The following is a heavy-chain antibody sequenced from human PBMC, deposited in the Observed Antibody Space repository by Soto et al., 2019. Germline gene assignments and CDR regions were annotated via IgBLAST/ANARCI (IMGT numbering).Heavy chain of an antibody. CDR2: IGTSAST. CDR1: GFTFSSYS. J-gene: IGHJ4*02. D-gene: IGHD2-8*01. V-gene: IGHV3-23*01. CDR3: ADLSRYCTSYDCD. Sequence: DVRLLESGGGLVQPGGSLRLSCAASGFTFSSYSMSWVRQAPGKGLEWVSTIGTSASTYYGDSVRGRFTISRDNSRNILYLQMTSLRAEETAVYYWADLSRYCTSYDCDWGQGTLVTVSS.